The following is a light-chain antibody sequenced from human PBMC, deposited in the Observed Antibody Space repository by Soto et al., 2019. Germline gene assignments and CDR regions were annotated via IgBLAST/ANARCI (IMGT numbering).Light chain of an antibody. V-gene: IGKV3-20*01. CDR2: GAS. Sequence: EIVLTQSPGILSLSPGERATLSCGASQSVRSSYLAWYQQKPGQAPRLLIYGASSRATGIPDRFSGSGSGTDFTLTISRLEPEDFAVYYCQQYVKSPSTFGGGTKVEIK. CDR3: QQYVKSPST. CDR1: QSVRSSY. J-gene: IGKJ4*01.